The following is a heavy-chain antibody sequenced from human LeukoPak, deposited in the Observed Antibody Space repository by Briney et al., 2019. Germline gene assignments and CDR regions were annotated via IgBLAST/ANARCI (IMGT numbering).Heavy chain of an antibody. J-gene: IGHJ4*02. CDR3: ARQTGSGLFILP. D-gene: IGHD3/OR15-3a*01. CDR2: IYYTGNT. V-gene: IGHV4-39*01. Sequence: SETLSLTCSVSGDSITGYYWGWIRQPPGKGLEWIGNIYYTGNTYYNSSLKNRVTISLDTSKNQFSLKLTSVTAADTAVYYCARQTGSGLFILPGGQGTLVTVSS. CDR1: GDSITGYY.